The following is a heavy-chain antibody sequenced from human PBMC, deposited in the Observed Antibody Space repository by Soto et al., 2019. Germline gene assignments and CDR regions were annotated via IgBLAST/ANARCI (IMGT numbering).Heavy chain of an antibody. CDR3: AREMIAPSDHYNGLDV. CDR2: MSYDGSHK. D-gene: IGHD3-22*01. V-gene: IGHV3-30*04. Sequence: QVQLVESGGGVVQPGRSLRLSCAASRFIFNTYAMHWVRQAPGKGLEWVAVMSYDGSHKYYADSVKDRFTLCRDSSENTLHHQLDCLRADDTNVYHCAREMIAPSDHYNGLDVWGQGTTVTVSS. J-gene: IGHJ6*02. CDR1: RFIFNTYA.